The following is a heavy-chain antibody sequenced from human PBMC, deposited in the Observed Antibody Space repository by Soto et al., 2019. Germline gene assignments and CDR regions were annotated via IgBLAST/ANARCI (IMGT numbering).Heavy chain of an antibody. Sequence: QVQLVQSGAEVKKPGASVKVSCKASGYTFTGYYMHWVRQAPGQGLEWMGWINPNSGGTNYAQKFQGWVTMTRDTSISTAYMELSRLSSDDTAVYYCARGGMIVVVHYYYYGMDVWGQGTTVTVSS. D-gene: IGHD3-22*01. CDR2: INPNSGGT. J-gene: IGHJ6*02. CDR1: GYTFTGYY. CDR3: ARGGMIVVVHYYYYGMDV. V-gene: IGHV1-2*04.